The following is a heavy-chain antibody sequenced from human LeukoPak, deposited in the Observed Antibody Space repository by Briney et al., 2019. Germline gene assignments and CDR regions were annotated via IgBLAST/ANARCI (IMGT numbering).Heavy chain of an antibody. Sequence: GGSLRLSCEGSAFIFSGHWMSWVRQTPGKGLEWVASIKEDGSERQYVDSVKGRFSISRDNTKGSLFLQLNSLRAEDTAVYYCARDIVYYDFWSGYYNEAPYYFDYWGQGTLVTVSS. CDR2: IKEDGSER. CDR1: AFIFSGHW. CDR3: ARDIVYYDFWSGYYNEAPYYFDY. V-gene: IGHV3-7*03. D-gene: IGHD3-3*01. J-gene: IGHJ4*02.